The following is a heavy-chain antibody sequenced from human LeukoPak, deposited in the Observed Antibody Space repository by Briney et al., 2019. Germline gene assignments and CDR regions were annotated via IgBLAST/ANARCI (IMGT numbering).Heavy chain of an antibody. Sequence: GGSLRLSCAASGFSFNSYWMTWVRQAPGRGLEWVANINPAGSDTYYVDPVKGRFTISRDNAKNLVYLQMNSLRAEDTAVYSCGRFGYVAAVDLWSQGTLVTVSS. J-gene: IGHJ4*02. CDR1: GFSFNSYW. CDR3: GRFGYVAAVDL. D-gene: IGHD2-15*01. V-gene: IGHV3-7*01. CDR2: INPAGSDT.